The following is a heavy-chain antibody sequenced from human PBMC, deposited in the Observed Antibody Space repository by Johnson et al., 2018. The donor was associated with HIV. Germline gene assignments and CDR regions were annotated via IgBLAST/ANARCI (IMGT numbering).Heavy chain of an antibody. CDR3: TTDLIVVIPIGAFDV. Sequence: VQLVESGGSLVKPGGSLRLSCAASGFSFSNTWMSWVRQAPGKGLEWVARIKTKADGGTTDYAAPVKGSFTISREDSKNTVYLQMNGLKIEDTAVYYCTTDLIVVIPIGAFDVWGQGTMVIVSS. CDR1: GFSFSNTW. J-gene: IGHJ3*01. V-gene: IGHV3-15*01. D-gene: IGHD3-16*01. CDR2: IKTKADGGTT.